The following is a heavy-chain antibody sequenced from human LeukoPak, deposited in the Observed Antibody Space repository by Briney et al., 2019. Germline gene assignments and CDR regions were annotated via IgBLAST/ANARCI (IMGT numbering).Heavy chain of an antibody. CDR1: GFTFDGYA. CDR3: AKESGYSSSWFDY. J-gene: IGHJ4*02. Sequence: GGSLRLSCAASGFTFDGYAVHWVRQAPGKGLEWVSLISWDGGSTYYADSVKGRFTISRDNSKNSLYLQMNSLRAEDTALYYCAKESGYSSSWFDYWGQGTLVTVSS. D-gene: IGHD6-13*01. CDR2: ISWDGGST. V-gene: IGHV3-43D*03.